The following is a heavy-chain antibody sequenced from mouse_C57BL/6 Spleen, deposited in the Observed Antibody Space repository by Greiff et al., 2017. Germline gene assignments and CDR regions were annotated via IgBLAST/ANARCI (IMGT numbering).Heavy chain of an antibody. J-gene: IGHJ2*01. CDR1: GFNIKDYY. CDR2: IDPEDGDT. Sequence: EVQLQQSGAELVRPGASVKLSCTASGFNIKDYYMHWVKQRPEQGLEWIGRIDPEDGDTEYAPTFQGKATMTADTSSNTAYLQLSSLTSEDTAVYYCTRDMWRYFDYWGQGTTLTVSS. CDR3: TRDMWRYFDY. V-gene: IGHV14-1*01.